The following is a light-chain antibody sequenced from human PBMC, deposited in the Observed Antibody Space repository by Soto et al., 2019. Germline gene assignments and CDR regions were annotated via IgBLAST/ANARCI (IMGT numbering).Light chain of an antibody. Sequence: DIQMTQSPSTLSASVGDRVTIPCRASESIDSWLAWHQQKPGRAPKLLISKASSLESGVPSRFSGSGSGTEFTLTISSLQPDDFATYYCQQYNSYSWTFGQGTKVDIK. V-gene: IGKV1-5*03. CDR2: KAS. CDR3: QQYNSYSWT. J-gene: IGKJ1*01. CDR1: ESIDSW.